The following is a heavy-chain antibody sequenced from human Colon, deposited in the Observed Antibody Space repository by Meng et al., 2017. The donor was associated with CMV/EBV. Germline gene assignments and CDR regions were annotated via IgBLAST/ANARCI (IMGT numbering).Heavy chain of an antibody. CDR1: GFIFSDYY. CDR2: ISSSGIII. J-gene: IGHJ6*02. D-gene: IGHD2-2*01. CDR3: ARGSTGFYYGMDV. V-gene: IGHV3-11*04. Sequence: GESLKISCAGSGFIFSDYYFSWIRQAPGKGLEWLSDISSSGIIINYADSVKGRFTISRDNAKNSLYLQMNSLRAEDTAVYYCARGSTGFYYGMDVWGQGTTVTVSS.